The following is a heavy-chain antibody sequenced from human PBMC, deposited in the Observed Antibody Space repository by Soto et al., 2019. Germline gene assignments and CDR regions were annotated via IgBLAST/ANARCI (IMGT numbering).Heavy chain of an antibody. D-gene: IGHD3-10*01. V-gene: IGHV4-34*01. CDR3: ARNFPPYTARVRGVISWFDP. CDR2: INHSGST. Sequence: PSETLSLTCAVYGGSFSGYYWSWIRQPPGKGLEWIGEINHSGSTNYNPSLKSRVTISVDTSKNQFSLKLSSVTAADTAVYYCARNFPPYTARVRGVISWFDPWGQGTLVTVSS. CDR1: GGSFSGYY. J-gene: IGHJ5*02.